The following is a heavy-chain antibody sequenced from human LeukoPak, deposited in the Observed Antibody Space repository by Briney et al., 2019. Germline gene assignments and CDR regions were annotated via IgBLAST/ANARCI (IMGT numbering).Heavy chain of an antibody. CDR3: AKDQANTAMVILDC. D-gene: IGHD5-18*01. J-gene: IGHJ4*02. CDR2: ISGSGVST. CDR1: GFTFSGYA. V-gene: IGHV3-23*01. Sequence: GGSLRLSCAASGFTFSGYAMSWVRQAPGKGLEWVSAISGSGVSTNYADSVKGRFTISRDNSKNTLYLQMNSLRAEDTAVYYCAKDQANTAMVILDCWGQGTLVTVSS.